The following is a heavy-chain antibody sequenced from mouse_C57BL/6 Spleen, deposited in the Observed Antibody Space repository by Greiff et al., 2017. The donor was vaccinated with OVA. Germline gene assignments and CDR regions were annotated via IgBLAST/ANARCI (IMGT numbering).Heavy chain of an antibody. D-gene: IGHD4-1*01. CDR3: ARQLGRYFDV. V-gene: IGHV1-69*01. Sequence: VQLQQPGAELVMPGASVKLSCKASGYTFTSYWMHWVKQRPGQGLEWIGEIDPSDSYTNYNQKFKGKSTLTVDKSSSTAYMQLSSLTSEDSAVYYCARQLGRYFDVWGTGTTVTVSS. J-gene: IGHJ1*03. CDR1: GYTFTSYW. CDR2: IDPSDSYT.